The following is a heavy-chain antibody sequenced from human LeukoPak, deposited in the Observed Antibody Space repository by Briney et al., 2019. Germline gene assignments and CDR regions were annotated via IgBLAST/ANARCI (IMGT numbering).Heavy chain of an antibody. D-gene: IGHD2-21*02. CDR2: IYHSGST. V-gene: IGHV4-30-2*01. J-gene: IGHJ5*02. CDR1: GGSISSGGYY. CDR3: ARVVVVTAASGGWFDP. Sequence: PSQTLSLTCTVSGGSISSGGYYWSWIRQPPGKGLEWIGYIYHSGSTYYNPSLKSRVTISVDRSKNQFSLKLSSVTAADTAVYYCARVVVVTAASGGWFDPWGQGSLVTVSS.